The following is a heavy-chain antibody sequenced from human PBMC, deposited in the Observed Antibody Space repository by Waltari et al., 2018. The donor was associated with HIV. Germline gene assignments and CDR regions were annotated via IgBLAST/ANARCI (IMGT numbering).Heavy chain of an antibody. V-gene: IGHV3-23*01. Sequence: EIQRLEPAGGLVPPGGSLRPSCSASCFIFDNHGMSWVRQAPGKGLEWVSAIGGIGATIYYADSVKGRFTVSRDNSKNTLYLQMHSLRVEDTAVYYCTKLTDSATTDWGQGTPVTVSS. D-gene: IGHD1-26*01. CDR2: IGGIGATI. J-gene: IGHJ4*02. CDR3: TKLTDSATTD. CDR1: CFIFDNHG.